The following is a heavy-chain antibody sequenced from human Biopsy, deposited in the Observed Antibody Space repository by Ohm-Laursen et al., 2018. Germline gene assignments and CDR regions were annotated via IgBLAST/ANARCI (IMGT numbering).Heavy chain of an antibody. J-gene: IGHJ6*02. D-gene: IGHD2/OR15-2a*01. CDR3: ARATNSTGWPYYYFYGMDV. CDR2: IYYSGST. CDR1: GGSISSDY. V-gene: IGHV4-59*01. Sequence: GTLSLTCTVSGGSISSDYWGWIRQTPGKGLEWIGYIYYSGSTNYNPSLKSRVTISVDTSKNQFSLRLNSVTAADTAVYYCARATNSTGWPYYYFYGMDVWGQGTTVTVPS.